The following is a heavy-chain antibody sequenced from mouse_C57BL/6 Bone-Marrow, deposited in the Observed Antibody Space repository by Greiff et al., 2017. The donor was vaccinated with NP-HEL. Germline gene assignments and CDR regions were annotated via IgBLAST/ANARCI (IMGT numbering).Heavy chain of an antibody. D-gene: IGHD1-2*01. CDR1: GYTFTSYW. Sequence: VQLQQPGAELVKPGASVKLSCKASGYTFTSYWMQWVKQRPGQGLEWIGEIDPSDSYTNYNEKFKSKATLTVDTSSSTAYMQLSSLTSEDSAVYYCARRTTAYYFDYWGQGTTLTVSS. CDR2: IDPSDSYT. CDR3: ARRTTAYYFDY. J-gene: IGHJ2*01. V-gene: IGHV1-50*01.